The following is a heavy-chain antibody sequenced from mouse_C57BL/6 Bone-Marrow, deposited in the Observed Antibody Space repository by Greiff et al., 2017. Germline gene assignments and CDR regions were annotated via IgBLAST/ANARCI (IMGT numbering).Heavy chain of an antibody. Sequence: QVQLKESGAELVKPGASVKLSCKASGYTFTNYWMHWVKQRPGQGLEWIGMMHPNGGSPDYNEKFKSEATLSVDKSSRTAYLELSSLTSEDSAFYYFARSYDYDVYTLYYWSQGTSVTVSS. CDR3: ARSYDYDVYTLYY. V-gene: IGHV1-64*01. D-gene: IGHD2-4*01. J-gene: IGHJ4*01. CDR1: GYTFTNYW. CDR2: MHPNGGSP.